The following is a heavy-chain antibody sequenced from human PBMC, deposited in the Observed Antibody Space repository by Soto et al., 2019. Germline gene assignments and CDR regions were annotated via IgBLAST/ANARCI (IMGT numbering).Heavy chain of an antibody. V-gene: IGHV3-30-3*01. CDR1: GFTFSSYA. CDR2: ISYDGSNK. D-gene: IGHD6-19*01. J-gene: IGHJ2*01. CDR3: ARDETYASDSSGWYFRYFDL. Sequence: QVQLVESGGGVVQPGRSLRLSCAASGFTFSSYAMHWVRQAPGKGLEWVAVISYDGSNKYYADSVKGQFTISRDNSKNTLYLQMNSLRAEDTAVYYCARDETYASDSSGWYFRYFDLWGRGTLVTVSS.